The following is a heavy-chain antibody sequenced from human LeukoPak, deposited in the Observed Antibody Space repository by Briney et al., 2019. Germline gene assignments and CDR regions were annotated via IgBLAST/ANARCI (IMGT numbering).Heavy chain of an antibody. CDR2: ISWNSGSI. D-gene: IGHD4-17*01. V-gene: IGHV3-9*01. J-gene: IGHJ6*02. Sequence: GGSLRLSCAASGFTFDDYAMHWVRQAPGKGLEWVSGISWNSGSIGYADSVKGRFTISRDNAKNSLYLQMNSLRAEDTALYYCAKAVRFLDDYCMDVWGQGTTVTVSS. CDR1: GFTFDDYA. CDR3: AKAVRFLDDYCMDV.